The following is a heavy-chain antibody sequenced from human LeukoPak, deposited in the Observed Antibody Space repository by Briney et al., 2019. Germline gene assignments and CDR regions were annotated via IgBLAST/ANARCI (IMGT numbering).Heavy chain of an antibody. Sequence: PGGSLRLSCAASGFTFSSYAMSWVRQAPGKGLEWVSAISGSGGSTYYADSVKGRLTISRDNSKNTLYLQMNSLRAEDTAVYYCAKMRAYDSSGYNWFDPWGQGTLVTVSS. V-gene: IGHV3-23*01. CDR1: GFTFSSYA. CDR2: ISGSGGST. CDR3: AKMRAYDSSGYNWFDP. J-gene: IGHJ5*02. D-gene: IGHD3-22*01.